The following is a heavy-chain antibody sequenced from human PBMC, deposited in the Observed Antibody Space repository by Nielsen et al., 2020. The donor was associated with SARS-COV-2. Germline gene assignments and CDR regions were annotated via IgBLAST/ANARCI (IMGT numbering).Heavy chain of an antibody. D-gene: IGHD2-2*01. Sequence: GSLRLSCAVSGGSISTNAWWTWVRQAPGKGLEWIGEVYHTGGTNYNPSLKSRVTLSVDKSKNQFSLRLTSVSAADTAVYFCARGDLVVVPSPILGLGPFFYYFYLDVWGKGTTVIVSS. V-gene: IGHV4-4*01. CDR2: VYHTGGT. J-gene: IGHJ6*03. CDR3: ARGDLVVVPSPILGLGPFFYYFYLDV. CDR1: GGSISTNAW.